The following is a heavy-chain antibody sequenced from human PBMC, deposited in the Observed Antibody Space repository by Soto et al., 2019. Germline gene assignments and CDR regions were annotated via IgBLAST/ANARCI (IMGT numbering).Heavy chain of an antibody. CDR3: LNGDYY. CDR1: GFTFRYHV. Sequence: EEQLVESGGGLVQPGGSLRLSCVASGFTFRYHVMNWVRQAPGKGLEWVSSINRDGNIYYAESVRGRFTISRDNARNSLYLQMNSLRVDDTAVYYCLNGDYYVGQGTLVTVSS. D-gene: IGHD4-17*01. V-gene: IGHV3-48*01. CDR2: INRDGNI. J-gene: IGHJ4*02.